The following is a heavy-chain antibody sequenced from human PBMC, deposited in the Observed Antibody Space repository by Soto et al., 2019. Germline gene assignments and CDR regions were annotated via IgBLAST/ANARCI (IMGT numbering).Heavy chain of an antibody. J-gene: IGHJ4*02. D-gene: IGHD5-18*01. CDR1: GYTFTSYA. Sequence: ASVKVSCKASGYTFTSYAMHWVRQAPGQRLEWMGWINAGNGNTKYSQKFQGRFTISRDNAKNSLYLQMNSLRAEDTAVYYCARDYSSYGPLDYWGQGTLVTVSS. V-gene: IGHV1-3*01. CDR2: INAGNGNT. CDR3: ARDYSSYGPLDY.